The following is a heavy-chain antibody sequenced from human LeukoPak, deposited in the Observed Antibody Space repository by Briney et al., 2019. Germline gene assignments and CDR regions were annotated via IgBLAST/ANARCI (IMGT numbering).Heavy chain of an antibody. Sequence: ASVKVSCKASGVTFSSYAISWVRQAPGQGLEWMGGIIPIFGTANYAQKFQGRVTITADESKSTAYMEMSSLRSEDTAVYYCARDIEGKAGHEDYWGQGTLVTVSS. D-gene: IGHD6-19*01. CDR1: GVTFSSYA. V-gene: IGHV1-69*13. CDR3: ARDIEGKAGHEDY. CDR2: IIPIFGTA. J-gene: IGHJ4*02.